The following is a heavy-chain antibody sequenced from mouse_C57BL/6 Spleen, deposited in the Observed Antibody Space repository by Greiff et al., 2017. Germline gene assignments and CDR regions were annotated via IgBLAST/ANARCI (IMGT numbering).Heavy chain of an antibody. Sequence: QVQLQQSGAELAKPGASVKISCKASGYAFSSYWMNWVKQRPGKGLEWIGQIYPGDGDTNYNGKFKGKATLTADKSSSTAYMQLSSLTSEDSAVYFCARSYDGYYAWFAYWGQGTLVTVSA. V-gene: IGHV1-80*01. D-gene: IGHD2-3*01. J-gene: IGHJ3*01. CDR3: ARSYDGYYAWFAY. CDR1: GYAFSSYW. CDR2: IYPGDGDT.